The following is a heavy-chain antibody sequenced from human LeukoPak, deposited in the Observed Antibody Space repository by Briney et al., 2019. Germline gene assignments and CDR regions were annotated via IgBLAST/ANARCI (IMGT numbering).Heavy chain of an antibody. D-gene: IGHD2-15*01. V-gene: IGHV1-69*04. CDR1: GGTFSSYA. CDR2: IIPILGIA. Sequence: SVKVSCKASGGTFSSYAISWVRQAPGQGLEWMGRIIPILGIANYAQKFQGRVTITADKPTSTAYMELRSLRSDDTAVYYCARDKGCYDYWGQGTLVTVSS. J-gene: IGHJ4*02. CDR3: ARDKGCYDY.